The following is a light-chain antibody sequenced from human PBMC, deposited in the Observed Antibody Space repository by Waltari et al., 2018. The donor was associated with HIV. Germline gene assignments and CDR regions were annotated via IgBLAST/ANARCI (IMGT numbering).Light chain of an antibody. CDR3: QQRSKWLT. Sequence: EIVLTQSPVTLSLSPGERATLSCRASQSVRTYLAWYQQKPGQAPRLLIYDASNRATGIPARFSGSGSGTDFTLTISSLEPEDFAVYSCQQRSKWLTFGGGTKVEIK. CDR1: QSVRTY. J-gene: IGKJ4*01. CDR2: DAS. V-gene: IGKV3-11*01.